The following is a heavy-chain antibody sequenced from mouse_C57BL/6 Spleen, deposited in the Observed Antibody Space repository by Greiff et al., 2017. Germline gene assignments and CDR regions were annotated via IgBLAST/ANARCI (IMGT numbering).Heavy chain of an antibody. CDR2: ISSGGSYT. J-gene: IGHJ2*01. CDR1: GFTFSSYG. V-gene: IGHV5-6*01. CDR3: ARSDSHFDY. Sequence: EVQGVESGGDLVKPGGSLKLSCAASGFTFSSYGMSWVRQTPDKRLEWVATISSGGSYTYYPDSVKGRFTISRDNAKNTLYLQMSSLKSEDTAVYYCARSDSHFDYWGQGTTLTVSS.